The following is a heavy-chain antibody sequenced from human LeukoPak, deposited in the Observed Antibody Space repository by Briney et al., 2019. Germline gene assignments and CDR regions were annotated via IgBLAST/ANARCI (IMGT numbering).Heavy chain of an antibody. J-gene: IGHJ4*02. V-gene: IGHV4-4*02. CDR3: ARGLRYFDWYFSD. D-gene: IGHD3-9*01. CDR1: GGSISSSNW. Sequence: PSETLSLTCAVSGGSISSSNWWSWVRQPPGKGLEWIGEIYHSGSTNYNPSLKSRVTISVDTSKNQFSLKLSSVTAADTAVYYCARGLRYFDWYFSDWGQGTLVTVSS. CDR2: IYHSGST.